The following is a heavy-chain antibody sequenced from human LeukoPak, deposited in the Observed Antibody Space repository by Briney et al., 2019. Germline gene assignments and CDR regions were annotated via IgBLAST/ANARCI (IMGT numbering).Heavy chain of an antibody. D-gene: IGHD5-18*01. CDR2: IYSGGST. J-gene: IGHJ4*02. CDR3: ARGVIQLRIFDY. CDR1: GFTVSSNY. Sequence: GGSLRLSCAASGFTVSSNYMSWVRQAPGKGLEWVSVIYSGGSTYYADSVKGRFTISRDNSKNTLYLQMNSLRAEDTAVYYCARGVIQLRIFDYWGQGTPVTVSS. V-gene: IGHV3-66*02.